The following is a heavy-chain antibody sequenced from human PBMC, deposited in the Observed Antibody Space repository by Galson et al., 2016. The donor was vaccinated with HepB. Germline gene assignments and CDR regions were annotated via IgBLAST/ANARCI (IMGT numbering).Heavy chain of an antibody. J-gene: IGHJ3*02. V-gene: IGHV1-2*02. CDR3: AIGHGAETPGDAFDI. Sequence: SVKLSCKASGYTFTGYYIHWIRQAPGQGLEWMGWIDPNGGGANYAQRFQGRVTMTRDMSNITDYMELRRLTPDDTAVYYCAIGHGAETPGDAFDIWGRGTVVTVSS. CDR2: IDPNGGGA. D-gene: IGHD3-10*01. CDR1: GYTFTGYY.